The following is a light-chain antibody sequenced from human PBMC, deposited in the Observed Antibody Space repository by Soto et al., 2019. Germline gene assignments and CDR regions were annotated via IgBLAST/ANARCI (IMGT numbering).Light chain of an antibody. CDR3: QQYYSWPPLT. V-gene: IGKV3-15*01. J-gene: IGKJ4*01. CDR2: GAS. CDR1: QNVNSN. Sequence: EVVMTQSPVTLSVSPGERATLSCRASQNVNSNLAWYRQKPGQAPRLLIYGASTRATGIPARFSGSGSGTEFTLTVSSLQSEDFAIYYCQQYYSWPPLTFGGGTMVEI.